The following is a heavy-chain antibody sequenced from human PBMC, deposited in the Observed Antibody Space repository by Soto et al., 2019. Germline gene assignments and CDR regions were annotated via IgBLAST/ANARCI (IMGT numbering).Heavy chain of an antibody. V-gene: IGHV3-66*01. CDR2: IYSGGST. CDR1: GGSISSGGYS. D-gene: IGHD3-10*01. J-gene: IGHJ4*02. CDR3: ARLPPGLY. Sequence: PSETLSLTCTVSGGSISSGGYSWSWVRQAPGKGLEWVSVIYSGGSTYYADSVKGRFTISRDNSKNTLYLQMNSLRAEDTAVYYCARLPPGLYWGQGTLVTVSS.